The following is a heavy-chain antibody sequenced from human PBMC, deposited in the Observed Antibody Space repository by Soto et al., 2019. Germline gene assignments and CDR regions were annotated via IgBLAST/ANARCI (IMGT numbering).Heavy chain of an antibody. J-gene: IGHJ1*01. Sequence: SETLSLTCAVYGGSFSGYYWSWIRQPPGKGLEWIGELNDSGGTNYNASLKSRVSISVDTSKNQFSLKLTFVTAADTAVYFCARGRGGVKHWGQGTPVTSPQ. CDR2: LNDSGGT. CDR3: ARGRGGVKH. CDR1: GGSFSGYY. D-gene: IGHD3-10*01. V-gene: IGHV4-34*01.